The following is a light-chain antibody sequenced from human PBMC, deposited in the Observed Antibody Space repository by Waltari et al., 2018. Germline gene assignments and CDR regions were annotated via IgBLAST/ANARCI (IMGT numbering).Light chain of an antibody. V-gene: IGLV7-43*01. CDR1: TGAVTSSHY. CDR2: DTT. J-gene: IGLJ3*02. Sequence: QAVVTQEPSLTVSPGGTVTLTCTSSTGAVTSSHYPHWFQQKPGQVPKTLIYDTTKKFSWTPARFSGSLSGGKAALTLSGAQPEDEADYYCCLYYSGIWVFGGGTRLTVL. CDR3: CLYYSGIWV.